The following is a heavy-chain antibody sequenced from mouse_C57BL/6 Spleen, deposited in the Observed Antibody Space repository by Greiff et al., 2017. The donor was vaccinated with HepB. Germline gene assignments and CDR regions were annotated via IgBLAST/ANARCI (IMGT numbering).Heavy chain of an antibody. D-gene: IGHD1-1*01. V-gene: IGHV1-15*01. CDR1: GYTFTDYE. CDR2: IDPETGGT. CDR3: TRRGSSFSAY. Sequence: VQLQQSGAELVRPGASVTLSCKASGYTFTDYEMHWVKQTPVHGLEWIGAIDPETGGTAYNQKFKGKAILTADKSSSTAYMELRSLTSEDSAVYYCTRRGSSFSAYWGQGTLVTVSA. J-gene: IGHJ3*01.